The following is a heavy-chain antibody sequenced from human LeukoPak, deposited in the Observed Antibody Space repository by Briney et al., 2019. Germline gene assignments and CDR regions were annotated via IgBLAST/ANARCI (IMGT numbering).Heavy chain of an antibody. V-gene: IGHV4-39*01. D-gene: IGHD4-17*01. J-gene: IGHJ4*02. CDR1: GGSISSSSYY. CDR3: ASQDYGPVDY. Sequence: PSETLSLTCTVSGGSISSSSYYWGWIRQPPGKGLEWIGSIYYSGSTYYNPSLKSRVTISVGTSKNQFSLKLSSVTAAGTAVYYCASQDYGPVDYWGQGTLVTVSS. CDR2: IYYSGST.